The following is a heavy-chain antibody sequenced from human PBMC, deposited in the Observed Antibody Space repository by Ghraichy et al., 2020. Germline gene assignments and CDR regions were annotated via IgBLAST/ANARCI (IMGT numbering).Heavy chain of an antibody. CDR3: ARDRGGGGDFFDL. J-gene: IGHJ4*02. Sequence: GESLNISCEASGFAFETYAMNWVRQAPGRGLDWVASISTSSSYIYYADSVEGRFTISRDNGKNSLYLEMNSLRGEDTALYYCARDRGGGGDFFDLWGQGTLVTVSS. CDR2: ISTSSSYI. V-gene: IGHV3-21*06. D-gene: IGHD3-10*01. CDR1: GFAFETYA.